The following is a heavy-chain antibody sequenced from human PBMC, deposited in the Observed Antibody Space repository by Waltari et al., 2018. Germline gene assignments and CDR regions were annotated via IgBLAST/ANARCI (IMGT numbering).Heavy chain of an antibody. CDR1: GFRLTNAR. D-gene: IGHD3-22*01. J-gene: IGHJ4*02. Sequence: EVQLVESGGGLVKPGESLRLSCAASGFRLTNARMSWVRQAPGKGLEWIGRIQSKSDGGTPDYAAPVRGRFTISRDDSKNTLYLQMYSLKTEDTAVYYCATDPGDVGYYSGGYYYPRDYWGQGTLVTVSS. CDR2: IQSKSDGGTP. V-gene: IGHV3-15*01. CDR3: ATDPGDVGYYSGGYYYPRDY.